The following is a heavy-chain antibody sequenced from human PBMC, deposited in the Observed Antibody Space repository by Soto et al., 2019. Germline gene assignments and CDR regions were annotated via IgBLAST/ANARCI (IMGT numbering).Heavy chain of an antibody. J-gene: IGHJ4*02. CDR3: AKDLRTSWIFGNFDS. Sequence: ESGGGWVQPGRSLRLSCAASGFTFDDYAMHWVRHAPGKGLEWVSGIAFNSGNTAYADSVKGRFTISRDNAKNSLYLQMNSLRAEDTALYYCAKDLRTSWIFGNFDSWGQGTLVTVSS. V-gene: IGHV3-9*01. CDR1: GFTFDDYA. D-gene: IGHD3-3*01. CDR2: IAFNSGNT.